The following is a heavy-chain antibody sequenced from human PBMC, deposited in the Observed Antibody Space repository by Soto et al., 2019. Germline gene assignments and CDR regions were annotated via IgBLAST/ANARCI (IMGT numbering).Heavy chain of an antibody. V-gene: IGHV3-7*03. J-gene: IGHJ4*02. CDR2: IKHDVIEK. CDR1: RFTFSSYW. Sequence: GGSLRLSCAASRFTFSSYWMSCVRQAPGRGPEWVASIKHDVIEKYYVDSVKGRFTISRDNAKSSLFLQMNSLRAEDTAVYYCARESYWGQGTLVTVSS. CDR3: ARESY.